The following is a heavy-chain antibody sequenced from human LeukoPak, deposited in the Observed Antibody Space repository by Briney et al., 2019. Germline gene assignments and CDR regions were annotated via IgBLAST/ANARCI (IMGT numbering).Heavy chain of an antibody. D-gene: IGHD3-9*01. J-gene: IGHJ6*03. Sequence: GGSLRLSCAASGFTFSSYEMNSVRQAPGKGLEWVSYISSSGSTIYYADSVKGRFTISRDNSKTTLYLQISSLRAEDMAVYYCAKGGGFDWLNYYFMDVWGEGTTVSISS. CDR1: GFTFSSYE. CDR2: ISSSGSTI. CDR3: AKGGGFDWLNYYFMDV. V-gene: IGHV3-48*03.